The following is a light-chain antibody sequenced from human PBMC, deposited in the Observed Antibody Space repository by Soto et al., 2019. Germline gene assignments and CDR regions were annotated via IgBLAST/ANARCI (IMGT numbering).Light chain of an antibody. CDR3: NSYTSKSTGV. V-gene: IGLV2-14*01. CDR2: EIS. J-gene: IGLJ1*01. CDR1: SSDVGGYNY. Sequence: QSALTQPASVSGSPGQSITISCTGTSSDVGGYNYVSWYQQHPGKAPKLIIYEISNRHSGVSNRFSGSKSDNTASLIISGLQAADEADYYCNSYTSKSTGVFGTGTKRTVL.